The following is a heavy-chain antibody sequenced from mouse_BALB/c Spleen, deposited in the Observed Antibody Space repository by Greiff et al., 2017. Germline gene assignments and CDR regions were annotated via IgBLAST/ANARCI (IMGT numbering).Heavy chain of an antibody. J-gene: IGHJ3*01. V-gene: IGHV1-69*02. CDR2: IYPSDSYT. Sequence: QVQLQQPGAELVRPGASVKLSCKASGYTFTSYWINWVKQRPEQGLEWIGNIYPSDSYTNYNQKFKDKATLTVDKSSSTAYMQLSSPTSEDSAVYYCTRSAAFAWFAYWGQGTLVTVSA. D-gene: IGHD1-2*01. CDR1: GYTFTSYW. CDR3: TRSAAFAWFAY.